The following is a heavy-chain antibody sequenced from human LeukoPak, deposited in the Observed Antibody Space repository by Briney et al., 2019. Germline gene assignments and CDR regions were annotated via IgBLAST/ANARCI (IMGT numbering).Heavy chain of an antibody. CDR2: IYYSGST. V-gene: IGHV4-59*01. D-gene: IGHD5-18*01. CDR3: ARRDTAMVKAFDY. J-gene: IGHJ4*02. Sequence: ALETLSLTCTVSGGSISSYYWSWIRQPPGKGLEWIGYIYYSGSTNYNPSLKSRVTISVDTSKNQFSLKLSSVTAADTAVYYCARRDTAMVKAFDYWGQGTLVTVSS. CDR1: GGSISSYY.